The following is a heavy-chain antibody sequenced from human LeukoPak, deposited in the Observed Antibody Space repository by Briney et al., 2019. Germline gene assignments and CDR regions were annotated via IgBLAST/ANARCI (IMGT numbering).Heavy chain of an antibody. J-gene: IGHJ6*03. CDR3: AKCVGCNGDYYQWYYYYYMDV. CDR1: GFTFSSNG. Sequence: GGSLRLSCVASGFTFSSNGMHWVRQAPGKGLEWVAFIRNDGSNKYYADSVKGRFTISRGNSKNTLYLQMNSLRAEDTAVYYCAKCVGCNGDYYQWYYYYYMDVWGKGTTVTVSS. CDR2: IRNDGSNK. V-gene: IGHV3-30*02. D-gene: IGHD4-17*01.